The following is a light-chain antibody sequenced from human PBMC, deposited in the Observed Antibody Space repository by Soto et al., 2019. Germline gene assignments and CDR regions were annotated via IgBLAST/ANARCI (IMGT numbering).Light chain of an antibody. V-gene: IGKV1-5*03. Sequence: DIQMTQSPSTLSXSVGDRVTITCRASQTIRSWLAWYQRKPGKAPKLLIYKASTLKSGVPSRFSGSGSETEFTLTISSLQPDDFATYYCQQYNSYSEAFGQGTKV. CDR3: QQYNSYSEA. CDR1: QTIRSW. CDR2: KAS. J-gene: IGKJ1*01.